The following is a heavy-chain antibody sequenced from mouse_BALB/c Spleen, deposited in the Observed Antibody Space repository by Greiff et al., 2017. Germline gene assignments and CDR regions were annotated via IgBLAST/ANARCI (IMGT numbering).Heavy chain of an antibody. V-gene: IGHV1S135*01. Sequence: VQLQQSGPELMKPGASVKISCKASGYSFTSYYMHWVKQSHGKSLEWIGYIDPFNGGTSYNQNFKGKATLTVDKSSSTAYIHLSSLTSEDSAVYYCARSPYGNYDYFDYWGQGTTLTVSS. D-gene: IGHD2-10*02. J-gene: IGHJ2*01. CDR2: IDPFNGGT. CDR3: ARSPYGNYDYFDY. CDR1: GYSFTSYY.